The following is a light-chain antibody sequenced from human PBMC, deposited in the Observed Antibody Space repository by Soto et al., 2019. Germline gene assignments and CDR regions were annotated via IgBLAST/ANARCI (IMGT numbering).Light chain of an antibody. CDR3: QQYDNLPWT. CDR1: QDISNY. Sequence: DIQITQSPSSLSASVGDRVTITCQASQDISNYLNWYQQKPGKATKLLIYDASNLETGVQSRFSGSGSGTDFTFTISSMQPEDNATYYCQQYDNLPWTFGQGTKVDIK. J-gene: IGKJ1*01. CDR2: DAS. V-gene: IGKV1-33*01.